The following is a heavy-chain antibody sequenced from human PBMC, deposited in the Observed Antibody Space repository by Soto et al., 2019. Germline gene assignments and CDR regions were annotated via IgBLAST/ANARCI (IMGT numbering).Heavy chain of an antibody. V-gene: IGHV3-11*01. CDR3: ARAPYSSGWYDYYYGMDV. CDR2: ITSGGTI. J-gene: IGHJ6*02. Sequence: QVQLVESGGGLVKPGGSLRLSCAASGFTFSDYYMSWIRQAPGKGLEWVSYITSGGTIYYADSVKGRFTISRDNAKNSLYLQMNSLRAEDTAVYYCARAPYSSGWYDYYYGMDVWGQGTTVTVSS. D-gene: IGHD6-19*01. CDR1: GFTFSDYY.